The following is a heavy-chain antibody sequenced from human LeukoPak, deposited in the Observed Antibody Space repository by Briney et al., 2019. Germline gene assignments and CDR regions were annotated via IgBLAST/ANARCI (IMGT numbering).Heavy chain of an antibody. CDR3: ARRSYGGKDFDQ. D-gene: IGHD4-23*01. J-gene: IGHJ4*02. CDR2: IYPDDSDT. V-gene: IGHV5-51*01. Sequence: LGESLKISCKGSGYSFTSYWIAWVRQKPGKGLEWMGIIYPDDSDTTYSPSFQGQVTISADKSISTAYLQWSGLKASDTAMYYCARRSYGGKDFDQWGQGTLVTVSS. CDR1: GYSFTSYW.